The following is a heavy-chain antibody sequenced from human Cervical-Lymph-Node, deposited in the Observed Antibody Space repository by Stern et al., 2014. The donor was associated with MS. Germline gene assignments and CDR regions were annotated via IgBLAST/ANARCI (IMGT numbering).Heavy chain of an antibody. V-gene: IGHV4-61*02. J-gene: IGHJ3*02. CDR2: IYGSGST. Sequence: QLQLQESGPGLVKPSQTLSLTCTVSGGSISRGNYYWSWIRQPAGEGLRWIGRIYGSGSTQYNPSLKSRVTMSADTSTKQFSLRLSSGTAADTAVYYCARGYYGVLTDNGGHGFDIWGQGTMVTVSS. CDR1: GGSISRGNYY. D-gene: IGHD3-9*01. CDR3: ARGYYGVLTDNGGHGFDI.